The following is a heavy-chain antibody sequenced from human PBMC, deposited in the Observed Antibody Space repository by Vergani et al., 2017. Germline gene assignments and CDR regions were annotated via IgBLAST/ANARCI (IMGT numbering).Heavy chain of an antibody. CDR1: GFTFSSYA. Sequence: QVQLVESGGGVVQPGRSLRLSCAASGFTFSSYAMHWVRQAPGKGLEWVAVISYDGSNKYYADSVKGRFTISRDNSKNTLYLQMNSLRAEDTAVYYCARGGCSSTSCRRYYFDYWGQGTLVTVSS. CDR2: ISYDGSNK. D-gene: IGHD2-2*01. CDR3: ARGGCSSTSCRRYYFDY. V-gene: IGHV3-30-3*01. J-gene: IGHJ4*02.